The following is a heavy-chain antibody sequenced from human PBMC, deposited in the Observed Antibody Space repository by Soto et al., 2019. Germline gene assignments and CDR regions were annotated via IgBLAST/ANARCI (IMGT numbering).Heavy chain of an antibody. D-gene: IGHD2-15*01. CDR2: ISYDGSDK. J-gene: IGHJ4*02. V-gene: IGHV3-30*18. CDR1: GFTFSSYA. CDR3: AKDHIAVHGIYWGIGH. Sequence: QVQLVESGGDVVQPGRSLRLSCAASGFTFSSYAMHWVRQAPGKGLEWVAVISYDGSDKYYADSVKGRFTISRDDSKNTLYLEMNSLRAEDTAVYYCAKDHIAVHGIYWGIGHWGRGTLVTVSS.